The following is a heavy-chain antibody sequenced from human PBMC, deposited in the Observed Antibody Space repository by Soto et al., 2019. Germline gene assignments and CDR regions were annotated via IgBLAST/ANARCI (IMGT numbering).Heavy chain of an antibody. V-gene: IGHV4-39*02. CDR2: IYYDGST. CDR3: ARFYGNAFDV. Sequence: PSETLSLTCSVSGGSITTSSYNWAWIRQPPGKGPEWIGTIYYDGSTSYNPSLRSQVTISVDTSKNHFALKVNSVTAADTAVYYCARFYGNAFDVWGRGTVVTVSS. J-gene: IGHJ3*01. D-gene: IGHD3-10*01. CDR1: GGSITTSSYN.